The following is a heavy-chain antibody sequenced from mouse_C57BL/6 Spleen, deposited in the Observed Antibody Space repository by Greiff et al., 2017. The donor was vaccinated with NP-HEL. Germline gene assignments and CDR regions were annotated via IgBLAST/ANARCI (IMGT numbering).Heavy chain of an antibody. D-gene: IGHD2-1*01. CDR1: GYTFTSYW. V-gene: IGHV1-59*01. CDR2: IDPSDSYT. J-gene: IGHJ4*01. CDR3: ARRHGNYVGAMDY. Sequence: VQLQQPGAELVRPGTSVKLSCKASGYTFTSYWMHWVKQRPGQGLEWIGVIDPSDSYTNYNQKFKGKATLTVDTSSSTAYMQLSSLTSEDSAVYYCARRHGNYVGAMDYWGQGTSVTVSS.